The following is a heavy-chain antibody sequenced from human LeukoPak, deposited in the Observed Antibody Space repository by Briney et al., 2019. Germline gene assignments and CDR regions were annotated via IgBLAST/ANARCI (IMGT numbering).Heavy chain of an antibody. Sequence: SETLSLTCTVSGGSISSGGYYWGWIRQPPGKGLEWIGSIYYSGSTYYNPSLKSRVTISVDTSKNQFSLKLSSVTAADTAVYYCARQSYSSGCFDYWGQGTLVTVSS. CDR2: IYYSGST. D-gene: IGHD6-19*01. J-gene: IGHJ4*02. CDR1: GGSISSGGYY. V-gene: IGHV4-39*01. CDR3: ARQSYSSGCFDY.